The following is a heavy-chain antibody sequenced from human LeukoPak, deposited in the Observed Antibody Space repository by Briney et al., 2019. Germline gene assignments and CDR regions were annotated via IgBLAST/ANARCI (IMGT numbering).Heavy chain of an antibody. CDR1: GGTISTSSYY. D-gene: IGHD3-10*01. Sequence: SETLSLTCTVSGGTISTSSYYFAWIRQPPGKGLEWIGSVYYSGSTYYHPSLKSRVTISIDTSKNQFSLNLNSVTAADTAVYYCARDNWFGELSWFDPWGQGTLVTVSS. CDR2: VYYSGST. CDR3: ARDNWFGELSWFDP. J-gene: IGHJ5*02. V-gene: IGHV4-39*07.